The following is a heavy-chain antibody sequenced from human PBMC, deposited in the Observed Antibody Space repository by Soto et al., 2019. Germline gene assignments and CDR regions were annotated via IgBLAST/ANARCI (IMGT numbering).Heavy chain of an antibody. D-gene: IGHD2-15*01. CDR2: IIPIFGTT. Sequence: QVQLVQSGAEVKKPGSSVKVSCKASGGTFSSYAISWVRQAPGQGLEWMGGIIPIFGTTNYAQKFQGRVTLTADESTSTAYMEMGSLRSEDTAMYYCARVVTVVKSFHYWYFDLWGRGTLGTVAS. CDR1: GGTFSSYA. J-gene: IGHJ2*01. V-gene: IGHV1-69*12. CDR3: ARVVTVVKSFHYWYFDL.